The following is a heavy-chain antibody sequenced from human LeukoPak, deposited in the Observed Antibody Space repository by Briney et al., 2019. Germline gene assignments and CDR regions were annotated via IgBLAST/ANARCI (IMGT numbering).Heavy chain of an antibody. CDR3: ARREAVGSQVDY. D-gene: IGHD6-19*01. CDR1: GYTFTGYY. J-gene: IGHJ4*02. Sequence: ASVKVSCKASGYTFTGYYMHWVRQAPGQGLEWMGWINPNSGGTNYAQKFQGRVTMTRDTSISTAYMELSRLRSDDTAVYYCARREAVGSQVDYWGQRTLVTVSS. CDR2: INPNSGGT. V-gene: IGHV1-2*02.